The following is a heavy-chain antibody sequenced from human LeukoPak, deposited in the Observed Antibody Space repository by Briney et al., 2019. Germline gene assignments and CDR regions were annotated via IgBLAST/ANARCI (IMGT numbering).Heavy chain of an antibody. J-gene: IGHJ6*02. D-gene: IGHD5-18*01. Sequence: ASVKVSCKASGYTFTSHGISWVRQAPGQGLEWMGWISAYNGNTNYAQKLQGRVTMTTDTSTSTAYMELRSLRSDDTAVYYCARVVGYSSSLYYYYYGMDVWGQGTTVTVSS. CDR2: ISAYNGNT. CDR1: GYTFTSHG. CDR3: ARVVGYSSSLYYYYYGMDV. V-gene: IGHV1-18*01.